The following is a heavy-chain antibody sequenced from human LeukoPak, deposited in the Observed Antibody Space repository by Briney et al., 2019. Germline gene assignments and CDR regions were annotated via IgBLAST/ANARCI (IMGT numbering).Heavy chain of an antibody. CDR2: ISAYNGNT. D-gene: IGHD2-15*01. CDR1: GYTFTSYG. CDR3: ARAGYCSGGSCHQPPSPQAYYYYYGMDA. Sequence: GASVKVSCKASGYTFTSYGISWVRQAPGQGLEWMGWISAYNGNTNYAQKLQGRVTMTTDTSTSTVYMELSSLRSEDTAVYYCARAGYCSGGSCHQPPSPQAYYYYYGMDAWGQGTTVTVSS. J-gene: IGHJ6*02. V-gene: IGHV1-18*01.